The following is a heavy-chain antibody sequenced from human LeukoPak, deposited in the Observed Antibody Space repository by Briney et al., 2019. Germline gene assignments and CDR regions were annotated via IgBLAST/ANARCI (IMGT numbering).Heavy chain of an antibody. Sequence: GGSLRLSCAASGFTFSNSDMSWVRQASGKGLEWVSAIGGSGSSTFYADSVKGRFTVSRDNSKNTLYLQMSSLRAEDTAVYYCAKSRLTPHPWGQETLVTVSS. J-gene: IGHJ5*02. CDR2: IGGSGSST. D-gene: IGHD1-14*01. V-gene: IGHV3-23*01. CDR3: AKSRLTPHP. CDR1: GFTFSNSD.